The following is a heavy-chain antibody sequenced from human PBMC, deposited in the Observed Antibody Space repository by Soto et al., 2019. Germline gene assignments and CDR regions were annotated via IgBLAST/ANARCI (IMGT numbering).Heavy chain of an antibody. CDR1: GGTFSSYA. CDR3: ARFLPLPATISYYGMDV. V-gene: IGHV1-69*01. Sequence: QVQLVQSGAEVKKPGSSVKVSCKASGGTFSSYAISWVRQAPGQGLEWMGGSIPIFGTANYAQKFQGRVTITADESTSTAYMELSSLRSEYTAVYYCARFLPLPATISYYGMDVWGQGTTVTVSS. J-gene: IGHJ6*02. D-gene: IGHD5-12*01. CDR2: SIPIFGTA.